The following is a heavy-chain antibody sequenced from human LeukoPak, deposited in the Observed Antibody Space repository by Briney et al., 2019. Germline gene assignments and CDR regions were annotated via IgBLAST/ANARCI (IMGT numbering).Heavy chain of an antibody. CDR3: ARGRGRPLLKRYYGMDV. J-gene: IGHJ6*02. D-gene: IGHD2-21*02. CDR2: INHSGST. Sequence: SETLSLTCAVYGGSFSGYYWSWLRQPPGKGLEWLGEINHSGSTNYNPSLKSRVTISVDTSKNQFSLKLSSVTAADTAVYYCARGRGRPLLKRYYGMDVWGQGTTVTVSS. CDR1: GGSFSGYY. V-gene: IGHV4-34*01.